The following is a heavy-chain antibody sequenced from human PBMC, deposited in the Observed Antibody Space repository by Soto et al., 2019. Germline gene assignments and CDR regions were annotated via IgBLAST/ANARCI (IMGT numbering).Heavy chain of an antibody. CDR2: ISSSAVYI. CDR3: VRDGLDYYDTARLYFDK. V-gene: IGHV3-21*01. D-gene: IGHD3-22*01. J-gene: IGHJ4*02. CDR1: GFNFITYS. Sequence: GGSLRLSCAASGFNFITYSLSWVRHAPGKGLEWVASISSSAVYIDYADSVKGRFTISRDNANNSLYLQMNSLRAEDTATYYCVRDGLDYYDTARLYFDKWGQGTLVTVSS.